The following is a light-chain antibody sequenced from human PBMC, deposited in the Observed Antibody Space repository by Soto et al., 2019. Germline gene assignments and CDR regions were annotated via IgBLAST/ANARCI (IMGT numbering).Light chain of an antibody. CDR2: KAS. J-gene: IGKJ1*01. V-gene: IGKV1-5*03. Sequence: DIQMTQSPSTLSASVGDRVTITCRASQSISSWLAWYQQKPGKAPKLLISKASSLESGVPSRFSGSGSGTEFTLTISSLQPDDFATYYCQQYNSYPLFGQGTKVEIK. CDR3: QQYNSYPL. CDR1: QSISSW.